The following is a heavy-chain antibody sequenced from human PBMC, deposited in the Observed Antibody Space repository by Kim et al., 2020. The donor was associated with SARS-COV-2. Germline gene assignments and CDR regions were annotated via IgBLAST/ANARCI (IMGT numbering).Heavy chain of an antibody. J-gene: IGHJ4*02. V-gene: IGHV3-33*06. Sequence: GGSLRLSCAASGFTFSSYAMHWVRQAPGKGLEWVAVIWYDGSNKYYADSVKGRFTISRDNSKNTLYLQMNSLRAEDTAVYYCAKGCRGKLLWFGKQRRPFDYWGQGTLVTVSS. CDR1: GFTFSSYA. D-gene: IGHD3-10*01. CDR2: IWYDGSNK. CDR3: AKGCRGKLLWFGKQRRPFDY.